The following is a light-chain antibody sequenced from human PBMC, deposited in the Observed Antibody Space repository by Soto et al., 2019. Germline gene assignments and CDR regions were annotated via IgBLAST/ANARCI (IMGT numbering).Light chain of an antibody. V-gene: IGLV2-8*01. CDR3: SSYVGTNSYV. CDR1: SSDVGGYNY. Sequence: QSALTQPPSASGSPGQSVTISCTGTSSDVGGYNYVSWYQHHPGKAPKLIIYEVYKRPSGVPDRISGSKSGNTAALTVSGLQAEDEADYYCSSYVGTNSYVFGPGTKLTVL. CDR2: EVY. J-gene: IGLJ1*01.